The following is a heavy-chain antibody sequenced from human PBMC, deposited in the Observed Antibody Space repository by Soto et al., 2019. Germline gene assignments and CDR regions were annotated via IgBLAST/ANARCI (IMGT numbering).Heavy chain of an antibody. CDR1: GGSIRSGDYY. CDR3: ARALGRDFWSGYTYGMDV. V-gene: IGHV4-30-4*01. CDR2: IYYSGST. J-gene: IGHJ6*02. D-gene: IGHD3-3*01. Sequence: SETLSLTCTVSGGSIRSGDYYWSWIRQPPGKGLEWIGYIYYSGSTYYNPSLKSRVTISVDTSKNQFSLKLSSVTAADTAVYYCARALGRDFWSGYTYGMDVWGQGTTVTVSS.